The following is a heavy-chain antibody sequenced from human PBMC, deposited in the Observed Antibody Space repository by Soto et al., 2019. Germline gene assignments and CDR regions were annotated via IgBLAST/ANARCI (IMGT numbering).Heavy chain of an antibody. V-gene: IGHV4-30-4*01. CDR2: IYYSGST. D-gene: IGHD4-4*01. Sequence: PSETLSLTCTVSGGSISSGDYYWSWIRQPPGKGLEWIGYIYYSGSTYYNQSLKSRVTISVDTSKNQFSLKLSSVTAADTAVYYCARVDYSNFYFDYWGQGTLVTVSS. J-gene: IGHJ4*02. CDR1: GGSISSGDYY. CDR3: ARVDYSNFYFDY.